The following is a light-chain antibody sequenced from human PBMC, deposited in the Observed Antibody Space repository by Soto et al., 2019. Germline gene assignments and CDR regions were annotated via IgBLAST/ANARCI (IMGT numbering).Light chain of an antibody. Sequence: QSALAQPASVSGFPGQSITISCTGTSSDVGGYNYVSWYQQHPGKAPKLMIYEVSNRPSGVSNRFSGSKSGNTASLTISGLQAEDEADYYCSSYTSSTFYVFGTGTKSPS. CDR1: SSDVGGYNY. CDR3: SSYTSSTFYV. V-gene: IGLV2-14*01. J-gene: IGLJ1*01. CDR2: EVS.